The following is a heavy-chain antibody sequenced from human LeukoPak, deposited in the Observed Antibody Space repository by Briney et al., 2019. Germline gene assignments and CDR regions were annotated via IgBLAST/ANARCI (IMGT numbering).Heavy chain of an antibody. CDR2: IKEDGSEN. V-gene: IGHV3-7*05. Sequence: GGSLRLSCAASGFTFSSHWMNWVRQAPGKGLEWVANIKEDGSENYYVDSVKGRFTISRDNSKNTVYLQMNSLRAEDTAVYYCAKVLSGSQDYWGQGTLVTVFS. D-gene: IGHD2-15*01. CDR3: AKVLSGSQDY. J-gene: IGHJ4*02. CDR1: GFTFSSHW.